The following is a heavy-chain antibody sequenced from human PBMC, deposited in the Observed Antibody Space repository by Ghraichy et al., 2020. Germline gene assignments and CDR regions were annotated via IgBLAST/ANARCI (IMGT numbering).Heavy chain of an antibody. V-gene: IGHV1-18*04. J-gene: IGHJ4*02. CDR2: ISAYNGNT. CDR1: GYTFTSYG. D-gene: IGHD3-22*01. Sequence: ASVKVSCKASGYTFTSYGISWVRQAPGQGLEWMGWISAYNGNTNYAQKLQGRVTMTTDTSTSTAYMELRSLRSDDTAVYYCARASVMYYYDSSGYYYWGQGTLVTVSS. CDR3: ARASVMYYYDSSGYYY.